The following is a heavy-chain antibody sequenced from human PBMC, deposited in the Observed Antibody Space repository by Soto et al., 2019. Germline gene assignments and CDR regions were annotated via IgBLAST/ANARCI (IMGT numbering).Heavy chain of an antibody. V-gene: IGHV3-64D*06. CDR2: ISSNGVRI. CDR1: GFSFSSYA. CDR3: VKGVKGSTLIPYYYDSSGYYYDAFNI. J-gene: IGHJ3*02. Sequence: GGSLRLSCSACGFSFSSYAMHWVRQSPGNELEYVSVISSNGVRIYHADSVKGRFTISRDNSKNTLYLQMSSLRAEDTAVYYCVKGVKGSTLIPYYYDSSGYYYDAFNIWGQGTKVTVSS. D-gene: IGHD3-22*01.